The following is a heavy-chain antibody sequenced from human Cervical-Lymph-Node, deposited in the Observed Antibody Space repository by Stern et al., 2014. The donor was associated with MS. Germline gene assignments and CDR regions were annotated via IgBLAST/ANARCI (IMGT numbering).Heavy chain of an antibody. J-gene: IGHJ4*02. CDR2: ISWNSGSI. CDR3: AKAKYSSGWIDY. Sequence: QLVESGGGLVQPGRSLRLSCAASGFTFDDYAMHWVRQAPGKGLEWASGISWNSGSIGYADSVKGRFTISRDNAKNSLYLQMNSLRAEDTALYYCAKAKYSSGWIDYWGQGTLVTVSS. D-gene: IGHD6-19*01. CDR1: GFTFDDYA. V-gene: IGHV3-9*01.